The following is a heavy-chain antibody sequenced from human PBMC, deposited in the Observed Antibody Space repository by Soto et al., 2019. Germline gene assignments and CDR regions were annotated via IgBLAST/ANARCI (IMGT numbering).Heavy chain of an antibody. J-gene: IGHJ4*02. V-gene: IGHV3-23*01. Sequence: GGSLRLSCAASGFTFSSYAMSWVRQAPGKGLEWVSAISGSGGSTYYADSVKGRFTISRDNSKNTLYLQMNSLRAEDTAVYYIAKDHSHRDPTYYFDYWGQGTLVTVSS. CDR1: GFTFSSYA. CDR2: ISGSGGST. CDR3: AKDHSHRDPTYYFDY.